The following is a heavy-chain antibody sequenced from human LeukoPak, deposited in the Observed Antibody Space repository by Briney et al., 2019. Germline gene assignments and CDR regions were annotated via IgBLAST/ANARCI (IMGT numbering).Heavy chain of an antibody. D-gene: IGHD6-19*01. CDR1: GFTFSNYA. V-gene: IGHV3-23*01. CDR2: ISGSGGSK. Sequence: GGSLRLSCAASGFTFSNYAMSWVRQAPGKGLEWVSDISGSGGSKYYEDSVRGRFTISRDNSKNTLYLQMNSLRAEDMAVYYCAKGLGSSGWYWYFDMDVWGKGATVTVS. J-gene: IGHJ6*03. CDR3: AKGLGSSGWYWYFDMDV.